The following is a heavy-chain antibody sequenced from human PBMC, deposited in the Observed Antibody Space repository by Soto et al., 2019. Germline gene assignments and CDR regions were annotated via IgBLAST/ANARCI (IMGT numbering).Heavy chain of an antibody. D-gene: IGHD5-12*01. CDR3: ARVDSLSGYDLNWFDP. CDR1: GGSISSGDYY. V-gene: IGHV4-30-4*01. Sequence: SETLSLTCTVSGGSISSGDYYWSWIRQPPGKGLEWIGYIYYSGSTYYNPSLKSRVTISVDTSKNQFSLKLSSVTAADTAVYYCARVDSLSGYDLNWFDPWGQGTLVTVSS. CDR2: IYYSGST. J-gene: IGHJ5*02.